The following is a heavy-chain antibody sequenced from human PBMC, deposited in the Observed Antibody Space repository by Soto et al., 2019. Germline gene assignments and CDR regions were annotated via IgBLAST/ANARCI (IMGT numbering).Heavy chain of an antibody. CDR3: ARDRRDSSGYYYSYGMDV. J-gene: IGHJ6*02. CDR1: GGTFSSYA. D-gene: IGHD3-22*01. V-gene: IGHV1-69*12. Sequence: QVQLVQSGAEVKKPGSSVKVSCKASGGTFSSYAISWVRQAPGQGLEWMGGIIPIFGTANYAQKFQGRVTITADXXTXTXXMVLCSLRSDDTAVYYCARDRRDSSGYYYSYGMDVWGQGTTVTVSS. CDR2: IIPIFGTA.